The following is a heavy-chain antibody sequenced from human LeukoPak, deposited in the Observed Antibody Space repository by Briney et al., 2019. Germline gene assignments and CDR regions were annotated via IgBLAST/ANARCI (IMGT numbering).Heavy chain of an antibody. CDR2: MYLSGTT. V-gene: IGHV4-4*02. Sequence: SGTLSLTCTVSGDSINSLDLWSWVRQPPGKGLEWIGEMYLSGTTHSNPSVKSRVTVSIDKSKNQFFLNLSSVTAADTAVYYCAGLVGRYSSGLYYYYFDYWGQGTLVTVSS. J-gene: IGHJ4*02. CDR3: AGLVGRYSSGLYYYYFDY. CDR1: GDSINSLDL. D-gene: IGHD3-22*01.